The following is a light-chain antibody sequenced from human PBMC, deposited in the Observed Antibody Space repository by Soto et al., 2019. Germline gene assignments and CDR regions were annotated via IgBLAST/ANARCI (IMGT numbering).Light chain of an antibody. CDR2: GAS. CDR1: QSVNSW. CDR3: QQYNRLWT. Sequence: DIQMTQSPSSLSASVGDSVTITCRASQSVNSWLAWYQQKPGKAPRLLISGASNLASGVPSRFSGSGFGTEFTLTISSLQPDDFATYYCQQYNRLWTFGQGTRVEVK. V-gene: IGKV1-5*03. J-gene: IGKJ1*01.